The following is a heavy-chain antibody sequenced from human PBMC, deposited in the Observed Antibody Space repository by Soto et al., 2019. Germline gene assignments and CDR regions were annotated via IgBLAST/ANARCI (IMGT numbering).Heavy chain of an antibody. CDR1: GGYIGSDHYY. CDR2: IYYSGDT. D-gene: IGHD2-15*01. CDR3: ASHRIVVVVSPSPSAFHS. Sequence: QLQLQQSGPGLVKPSETLSLTCTVSGGYIGSDHYYWGWIHQSPGKGLEWIASIYYSGDTYFNPSPRSRVSISVDTSKNQFSLNVNSMTAADTAIYFCASHRIVVVVSPSPSAFHSWAQGTLVTVSS. J-gene: IGHJ4*02. V-gene: IGHV4-39*03.